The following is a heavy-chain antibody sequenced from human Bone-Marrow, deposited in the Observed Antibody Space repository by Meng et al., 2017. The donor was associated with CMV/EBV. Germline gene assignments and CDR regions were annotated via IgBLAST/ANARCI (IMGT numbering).Heavy chain of an antibody. J-gene: IGHJ5*02. Sequence: GGSLRLSCAASGFTFSSYGMHWVRQAPGKGLEWVAFIRYDGSNKYYADSVKGRFTISRDNSKNPLYLQMNSLRAEDTAVYYCGREGYSSSWYSGWFDPWGQGTLVTVSS. V-gene: IGHV3-30*02. CDR3: GREGYSSSWYSGWFDP. CDR1: GFTFSSYG. D-gene: IGHD6-13*01. CDR2: IRYDGSNK.